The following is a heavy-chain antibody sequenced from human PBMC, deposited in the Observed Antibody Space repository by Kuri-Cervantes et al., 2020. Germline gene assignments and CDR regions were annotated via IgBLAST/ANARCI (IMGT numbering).Heavy chain of an antibody. CDR1: GFTFSSYA. CDR2: ISYDGSNK. Sequence: GESLKISCAASGFTFSSYAMHWVRQAPGKGLEWVAVISYDGSNKYYADSVRGRFTISRDNSKNTLYLQMNSLRAEDTAVYYCARHLGKGLQGGYFDYWGQGTLVTVSS. CDR3: ARHLGKGLQGGYFDY. J-gene: IGHJ4*02. D-gene: IGHD4-11*01. V-gene: IGHV3-30-3*01.